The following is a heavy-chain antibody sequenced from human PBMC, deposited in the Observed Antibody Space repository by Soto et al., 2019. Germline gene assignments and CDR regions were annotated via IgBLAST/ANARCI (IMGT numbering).Heavy chain of an antibody. V-gene: IGHV3-30*18. CDR2: ISYDGSNK. J-gene: IGHJ3*02. CDR3: AKDTGGSYVFDI. D-gene: IGHD1-26*01. Sequence: GGSLRLSCAASGFTFSSYGMHWVRQAPGKGLEWVAVISYDGSNKYYADSVKGRFTISRDNSKNTLYLQMNSLRAEDTAVYYCAKDTGGSYVFDIWGQGTKVTVSS. CDR1: GFTFSSYG.